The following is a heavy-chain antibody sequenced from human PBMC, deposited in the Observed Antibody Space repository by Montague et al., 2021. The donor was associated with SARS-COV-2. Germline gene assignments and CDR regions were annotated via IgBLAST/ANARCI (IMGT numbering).Heavy chain of an antibody. V-gene: IGHV3-48*03. Sequence: SLRLSCAASGFTFSNYWMSWVRQAPGKGLEWISYISSSGGGSTKXXTYSVKGRFTISRDNAKNSLYLQMNSLRVEDTAIYYCARDRDWDDWCGMDVWGQGTTVTVPS. J-gene: IGHJ6*02. CDR1: GFTFSNYW. D-gene: IGHD2-21*01. CDR2: ISSSGGGSTK. CDR3: ARDRDWDDWCGMDV.